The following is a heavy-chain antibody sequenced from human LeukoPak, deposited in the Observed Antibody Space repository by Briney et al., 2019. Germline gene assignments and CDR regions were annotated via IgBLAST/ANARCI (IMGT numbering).Heavy chain of an antibody. CDR2: IIPIFGTA. J-gene: IGHJ5*02. D-gene: IGHD4-17*01. Sequence: SVKVSCKASGGTFSSYAISWVRQAPGQGVEWMGGIIPIFGTANYAQKFQGRVTITTDESTSTAYMELSSLRSEDTAVYYCARDADYGDYSGVWFDPWGQGTLVTVSS. CDR3: ARDADYGDYSGVWFDP. V-gene: IGHV1-69*05. CDR1: GGTFSSYA.